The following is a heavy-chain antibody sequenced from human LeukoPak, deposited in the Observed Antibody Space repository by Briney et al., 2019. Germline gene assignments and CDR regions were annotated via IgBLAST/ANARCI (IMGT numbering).Heavy chain of an antibody. D-gene: IGHD3-16*01. Sequence: ASVKVSCRAPGYTFTSYYMYSVRQAPGQGLEWMGIINPSGGSTSYAQKFQGRVTMTRDTSTSTVYMELSSLRSEDTAVYYCAREGVQGAFDIWGQGTMVTVSS. CDR1: GYTFTSYY. J-gene: IGHJ3*02. V-gene: IGHV1-46*01. CDR3: AREGVQGAFDI. CDR2: INPSGGST.